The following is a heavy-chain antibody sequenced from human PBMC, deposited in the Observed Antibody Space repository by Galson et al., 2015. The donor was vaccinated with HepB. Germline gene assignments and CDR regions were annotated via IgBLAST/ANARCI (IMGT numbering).Heavy chain of an antibody. V-gene: IGHV3-7*03. D-gene: IGHD3-10*01. Sequence: GSLRLSCAASGFTFSSYWMNWVRQAPGKGLEWVAHINQDGSSKYYVDSVKGRFTISRDNAKDSVYLQLDSLRAEDTAVYYCARRISLVRGIITKPDYYYGMDVWGQGTTVTVAS. J-gene: IGHJ6*02. CDR1: GFTFSSYW. CDR3: ARRISLVRGIITKPDYYYGMDV. CDR2: INQDGSSK.